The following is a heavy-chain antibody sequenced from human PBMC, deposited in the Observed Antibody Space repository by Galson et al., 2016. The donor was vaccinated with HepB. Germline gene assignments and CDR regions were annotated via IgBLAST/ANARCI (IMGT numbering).Heavy chain of an antibody. D-gene: IGHD5-12*01. V-gene: IGHV3-53*01. CDR2: IYSGGST. J-gene: IGHJ6*02. CDR3: ARGRGYSGYASYYGMDV. Sequence: SLRLSCAASGFSVSSNYIIWVRQAPGKGLEWVSAIYSGGSTYYADAVKGHFTVSRDNPKNTVYLQMNSLRAEDTAVYYCARGRGYSGYASYYGMDVWGQGTTVTVSS. CDR1: GFSVSSNY.